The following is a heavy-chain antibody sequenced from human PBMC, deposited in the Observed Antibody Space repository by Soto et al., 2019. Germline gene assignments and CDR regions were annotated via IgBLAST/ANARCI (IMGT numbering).Heavy chain of an antibody. Sequence: QVQLQESGPGLVKPSQTLSLTCTVSGGSISSGGYYWSWIRQHPGKGLEWIGYIYYSGSTYYNPSLKSRVTISVDTSKNQFSLKLSSVTAADKAVYYCARDRLGGVTFDYWGQGTLVTVSS. J-gene: IGHJ4*02. D-gene: IGHD2-21*02. CDR1: GGSISSGGYY. CDR2: IYYSGST. V-gene: IGHV4-31*03. CDR3: ARDRLGGVTFDY.